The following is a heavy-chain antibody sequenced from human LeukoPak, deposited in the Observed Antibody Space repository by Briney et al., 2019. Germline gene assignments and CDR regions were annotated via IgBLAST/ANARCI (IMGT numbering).Heavy chain of an antibody. J-gene: IGHJ5*02. V-gene: IGHV4-39*01. CDR1: GGSISSSSYY. CDR3: ARHALNPYCSSTSCPNWFDP. Sequence: SETLSLTCTVSGGSISSSSYYWGWIRQPPGKGLEWIGSIYYSGSTYYNPSLKSRVTISVDTSKNQFSLKLSSVTAADTAVYYCARHALNPYCSSTSCPNWFDPWGQGTLVTVSS. D-gene: IGHD2-2*01. CDR2: IYYSGST.